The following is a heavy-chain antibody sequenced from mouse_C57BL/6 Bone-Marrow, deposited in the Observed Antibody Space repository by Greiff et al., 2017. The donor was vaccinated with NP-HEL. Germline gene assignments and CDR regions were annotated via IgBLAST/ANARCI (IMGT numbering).Heavy chain of an antibody. J-gene: IGHJ3*01. CDR2: IDPSDSYT. CDR1: GYTFTSYW. CDR3: ARDGNYEGWFAY. V-gene: IGHV1-59*01. Sequence: VQLQQSGAELVRPGTSVKLSCKASGYTFTSYWMHWVKQRPGQGLEWIGVIDPSDSYTNYNQKFKGKSTLTVDKSSSTAYMQLSSLTSEDCAVYYCARDGNYEGWFAYWCQGTRVTVSA. D-gene: IGHD2-1*01.